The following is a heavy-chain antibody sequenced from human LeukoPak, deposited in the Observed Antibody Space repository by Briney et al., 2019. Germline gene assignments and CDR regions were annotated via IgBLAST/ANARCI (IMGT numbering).Heavy chain of an antibody. CDR1: GFTFSSFW. Sequence: GGSLRLSCAPSGFTFSSFWMSWVRQAPGKGLEWVANIKQDASEKYYVDSVKGRFTISRDNAKNSLHLQMNSLRAEDTAVYYCARKAYGLDVWGKGTTVTVSS. CDR2: IKQDASEK. J-gene: IGHJ6*04. CDR3: ARKAYGLDV. V-gene: IGHV3-7*03.